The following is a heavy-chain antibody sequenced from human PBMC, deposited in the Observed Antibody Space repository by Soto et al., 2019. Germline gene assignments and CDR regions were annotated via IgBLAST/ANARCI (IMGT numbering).Heavy chain of an antibody. CDR2: LYYSGGA. Sequence: SEALSLTGAVPGGSFSSGNYYWSWILQSPGRGLEWIGYLYYSGGANYNPSLESRVSISVDTSKNQFSLRLSSVTAEDTAVYYCARDVVPHLDSGWSTRWFDPWGQGILVTVSS. CDR1: GGSFSSGNYY. CDR3: ARDVVPHLDSGWSTRWFDP. V-gene: IGHV4-61*01. D-gene: IGHD6-19*01. J-gene: IGHJ5*02.